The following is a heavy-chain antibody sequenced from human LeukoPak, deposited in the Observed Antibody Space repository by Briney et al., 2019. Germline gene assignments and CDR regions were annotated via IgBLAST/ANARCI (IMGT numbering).Heavy chain of an antibody. CDR1: GFTFSSYA. CDR3: ARGADILTGYSPFDP. D-gene: IGHD3-9*01. CDR2: ISYDGSNK. J-gene: IGHJ5*02. Sequence: GGSLRLSCAASGFTFSSYAMHRVRQAPGKGLEWVAVISYDGSNKYYADSVKGRFTISRDNSKNTLYLQMNSLRAEDTAVYYCARGADILTGYSPFDPWGQGTLVTVSS. V-gene: IGHV3-30*04.